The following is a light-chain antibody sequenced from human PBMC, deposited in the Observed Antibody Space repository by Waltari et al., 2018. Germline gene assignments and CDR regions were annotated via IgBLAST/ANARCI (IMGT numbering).Light chain of an antibody. V-gene: IGLV7-46*01. CDR3: LISYSGVGV. Sequence: QAVVTQEPSLTVSPGGTVTLTCGPSAGAVTSGLYPYWFQHKPGQAPRTLIYDTSNKHSWTPARFSGSLLGGKAALTLSGAQPEDEAEYYCLISYSGVGVFGGGTKLTVL. CDR2: DTS. CDR1: AGAVTSGLY. J-gene: IGLJ3*02.